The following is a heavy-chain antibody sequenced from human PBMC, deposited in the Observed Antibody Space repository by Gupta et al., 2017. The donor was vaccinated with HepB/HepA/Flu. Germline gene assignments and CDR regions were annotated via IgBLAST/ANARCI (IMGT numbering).Heavy chain of an antibody. V-gene: IGHV3-30*18. CDR1: GFTFSSYG. J-gene: IGHJ6*03. CDR2: ISYDGSNK. Sequence: QVQLVESGGGVVQPGRSLRLSCAASGFTFSSYGMHWVRQAPGKGLEWVAVISYDGSNKYYADSVKGRFTISRDNSKNTLYLQMNSLRAEDTAVYYCAKEPKDYYYYYYMDVWGKGTTVTVSS. CDR3: AKEPKDYYYYYYMDV.